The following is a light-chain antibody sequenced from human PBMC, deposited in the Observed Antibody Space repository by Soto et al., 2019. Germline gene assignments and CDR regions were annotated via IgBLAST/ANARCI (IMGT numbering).Light chain of an antibody. CDR2: EVS. J-gene: IGLJ2*01. Sequence: QSVLTQPASVSGSPGQSITISCTGTSSDVGSYNLVSWYQQHPGKAPKLMIYEVSKRPSGVSNRFSGSKSGKTASLTISGLQAVDEADYYCCSYAGRAYVVFGGGTKLTVL. V-gene: IGLV2-23*02. CDR1: SSDVGSYNL. CDR3: CSYAGRAYVV.